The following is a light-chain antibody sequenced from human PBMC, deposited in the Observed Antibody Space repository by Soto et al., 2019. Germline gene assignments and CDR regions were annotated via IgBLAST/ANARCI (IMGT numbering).Light chain of an antibody. CDR1: QTVSSNF. V-gene: IGKV3-20*01. CDR3: QQYGTSPET. J-gene: IGKJ1*01. CDR2: GAS. Sequence: EMVLTQSPDTLSLSPGERATLSCRASQTVSSNFLAWYQQRPGQAPRLLIYGASSRAAGIPDRFSGSGSGTDFTLTISRLDPEDLAVYYCQQYGTSPETFGQGTKVEIK.